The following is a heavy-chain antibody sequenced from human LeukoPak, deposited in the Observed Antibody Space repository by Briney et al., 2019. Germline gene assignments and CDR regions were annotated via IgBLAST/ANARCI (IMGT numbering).Heavy chain of an antibody. Sequence: ASVKVSCKASGYTFTSYDINWVRQATGQGLEWMGWMNPNSGNTGYAQKFQGRVTITRNTSISTAYMELNSLRAEDTAVYYCARDAPIVVVTAIHYWGQGTLVTVSS. CDR3: ARDAPIVVVTAIHY. J-gene: IGHJ4*02. CDR1: GYTFTSYD. V-gene: IGHV1-8*03. D-gene: IGHD2-21*02. CDR2: MNPNSGNT.